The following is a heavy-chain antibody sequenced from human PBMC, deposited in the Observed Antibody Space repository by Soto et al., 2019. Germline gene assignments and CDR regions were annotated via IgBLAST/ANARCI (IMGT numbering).Heavy chain of an antibody. D-gene: IGHD2-2*01. J-gene: IGHJ4*02. CDR1: GGSFSGYY. CDR3: ARHRVGNYFDY. CDR2: INHSGST. Sequence: PSETLSLTCAVYGGSFSGYYWSWIRQPPGKGLEWIGEINHSGSTNYNPSLKSRVTISVDTSKNQFSLKLSSVTAADTAVYYCARHRVGNYFDYWGQGTLVTVSS. V-gene: IGHV4-34*01.